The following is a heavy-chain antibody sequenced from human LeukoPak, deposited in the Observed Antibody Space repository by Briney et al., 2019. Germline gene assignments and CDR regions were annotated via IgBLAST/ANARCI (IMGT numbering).Heavy chain of an antibody. J-gene: IGHJ5*02. CDR2: ISYDGSNK. CDR1: GFTFSSYA. Sequence: PGRSLRLSCAASGFTFSSYAMHWVRQAPGKGLEWVAVISYDGSNKYYADSVKGRFTISRDNSKNTLYLQMNSLRAEDTAVYYCARVMIVGATGGWFDPWGQGTLVTVSS. V-gene: IGHV3-30*04. CDR3: ARVMIVGATGGWFDP. D-gene: IGHD1-26*01.